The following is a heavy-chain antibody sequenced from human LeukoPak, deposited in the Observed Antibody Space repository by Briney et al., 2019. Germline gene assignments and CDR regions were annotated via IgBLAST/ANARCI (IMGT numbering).Heavy chain of an antibody. Sequence: PSETLSLTCTVSGGSISSYYWSWIRQPPGKGLEWIGYIYYSGSTNYNPYLKSRVTISVDTSKNQFSLNLSSVTAADTAVYYCARQARFGVGESAFDIWGQGAMVTVSS. CDR1: GGSISSYY. CDR2: IYYSGST. CDR3: ARQARFGVGESAFDI. J-gene: IGHJ3*02. D-gene: IGHD3-10*01. V-gene: IGHV4-59*08.